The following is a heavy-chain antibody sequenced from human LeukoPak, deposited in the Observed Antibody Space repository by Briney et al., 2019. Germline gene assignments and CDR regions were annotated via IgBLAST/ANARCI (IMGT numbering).Heavy chain of an antibody. J-gene: IGHJ3*01. D-gene: IGHD2-15*01. CDR2: ISYTSETK. CDR3: AKDRGGSSQLGDAFDV. CDR1: GFTFDDYA. V-gene: IGHV3-9*01. Sequence: GGSLRLSCAASGFTFDDYAMHWIRQAPGKGLEWVSGISYTSETKGYVDSVKGRFTISRDNSKNSLYLQMNSLRAEDTALYYCAKDRGGSSQLGDAFDVWGHGTMVTVSS.